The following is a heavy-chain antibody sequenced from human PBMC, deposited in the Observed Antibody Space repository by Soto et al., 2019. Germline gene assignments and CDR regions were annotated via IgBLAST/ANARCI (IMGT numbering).Heavy chain of an antibody. Sequence: PGESLKISCKADGYRFTRHWIGWVRQVPGRGLEWVAVIYPADSDARYSPSFRGRGTISVDISINTVYLQWRSLKASDIAIYFCASQDIVTAPVRGVYCDSWGQGTPVTVSS. J-gene: IGHJ4*02. CDR2: IYPADSDA. CDR3: ASQDIVTAPVRGVYCDS. V-gene: IGHV5-51*01. CDR1: GYRFTRHW. D-gene: IGHD2-15*01.